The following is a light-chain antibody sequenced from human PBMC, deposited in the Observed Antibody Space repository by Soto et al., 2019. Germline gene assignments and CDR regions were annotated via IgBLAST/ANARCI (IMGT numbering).Light chain of an antibody. V-gene: IGKV3-15*01. Sequence: ELVMTQSPATLSVSPGERATLSCRASQSVSSNLAWYQQKPGQAPRLLIYGASTSATGIPARFSGSGSGTEFTPTISSLQSEDFAVYYWQQYNNWPPGTFGQRTKVEIK. J-gene: IGKJ1*01. CDR1: QSVSSN. CDR2: GAS. CDR3: QQYNNWPPGT.